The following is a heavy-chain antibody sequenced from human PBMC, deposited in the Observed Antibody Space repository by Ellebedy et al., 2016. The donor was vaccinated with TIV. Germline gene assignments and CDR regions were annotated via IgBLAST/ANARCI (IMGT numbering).Heavy chain of an antibody. Sequence: PGGSLRLSCTASGFIVSTNHMSWVRQAPGKGLEWVGGYTNYADSVKGRFTVYTHNSRNTLYLQMTNLRTEDTAVYYCARAGSADDDAEYFDSWGQGTLVTVSS. CDR1: GFIVSTNH. CDR3: ARAGSADDDAEYFDS. J-gene: IGHJ4*02. V-gene: IGHV3-53*04. CDR2: GGYT. D-gene: IGHD1-1*01.